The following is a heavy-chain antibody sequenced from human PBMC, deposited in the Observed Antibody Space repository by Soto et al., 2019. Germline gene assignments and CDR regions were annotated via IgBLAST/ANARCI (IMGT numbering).Heavy chain of an antibody. Sequence: QVQLQESGPGLVKPSQTLSLTCTVSGGSISSGGYYWSWIRQHPGKGLEWIGYIYYSGSTYYTPSLKIRVTISVDTAKNQFSLKLSSVTAADTAVYYCARGTSLTTVDYWGQGTLVTVSS. CDR3: ARGTSLTTVDY. D-gene: IGHD4-17*01. CDR1: GGSISSGGYY. J-gene: IGHJ4*02. CDR2: IYYSGST. V-gene: IGHV4-31*03.